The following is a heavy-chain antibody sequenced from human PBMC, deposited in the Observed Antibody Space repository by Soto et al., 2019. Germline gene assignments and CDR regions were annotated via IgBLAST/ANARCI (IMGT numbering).Heavy chain of an antibody. CDR3: ARSFWKSSGGYH. J-gene: IGHJ5*02. CDR1: GYTFSSYG. Sequence: QVQLVQSGAEVKKPGASVKVSCKASGYTFSSYGISWVRQAPGQGLQWVGWISAYNGNTNYAQKLQGRVTMTRGTSTTTSCMEPRSLGSDDPAVYFCARSFWKSSGGYHWGQGTPVSVPS. D-gene: IGHD3-3*01. V-gene: IGHV1-18*01. CDR2: ISAYNGNT.